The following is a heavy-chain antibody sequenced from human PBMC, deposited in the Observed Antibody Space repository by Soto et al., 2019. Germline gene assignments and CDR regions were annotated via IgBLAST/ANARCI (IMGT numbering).Heavy chain of an antibody. V-gene: IGHV4-31*03. D-gene: IGHD2-15*01. CDR1: GGSISSDGYY. CDR3: ARGSVVAATLFDY. Sequence: QVQLQESGPGLVKPSQTLSLTCTVSGGSISSDGYYWSWIRQHPGKGLEWIGYIYYSGSTYYNPSLKSRVTISVDTSKNQFSLKLSSVTAADTAVYYCARGSVVAATLFDYWGQGTLVTVSS. J-gene: IGHJ4*02. CDR2: IYYSGST.